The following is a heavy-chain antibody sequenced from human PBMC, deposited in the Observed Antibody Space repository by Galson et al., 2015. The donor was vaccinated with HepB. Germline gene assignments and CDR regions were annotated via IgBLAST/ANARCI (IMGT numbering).Heavy chain of an antibody. D-gene: IGHD2/OR15-2a*01. Sequence: SLRLSCAASGFTFSRYAMSWVRQAPGKGLEWVSTINDGGSTTHYADSVRGRFTISRDKSKNTLYLQMNSLRAEDTAVYYCAKDLGSTRVTLDYWGQGTLVTVSS. CDR3: AKDLGSTRVTLDY. CDR1: GFTFSRYA. V-gene: IGHV3-23*01. CDR2: INDGGSTT. J-gene: IGHJ4*02.